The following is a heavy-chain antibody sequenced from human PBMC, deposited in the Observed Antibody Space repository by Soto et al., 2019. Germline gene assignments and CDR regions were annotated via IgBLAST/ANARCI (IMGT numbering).Heavy chain of an antibody. D-gene: IGHD3-10*01. V-gene: IGHV4-31*03. CDR3: GRGIWVRGIIGFNWFDP. CDR2: IYYGGIT. CDR1: GGSITSGGYY. Sequence: QVQLQESGPGLVKPSQTLSLTCSVSGGSITSGGYYWNWIRQHPGKGLEWIGYIYYGGITYYNPSLTSRITTSVDTSKNQFSLKLSSATAADTAMYYRGRGIWVRGIIGFNWFDPWGQGTLVTVSS. J-gene: IGHJ5*02.